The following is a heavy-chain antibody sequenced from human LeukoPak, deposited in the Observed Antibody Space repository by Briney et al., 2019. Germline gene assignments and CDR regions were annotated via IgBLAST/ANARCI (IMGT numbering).Heavy chain of an antibody. CDR3: ARDRYYGSGTFDY. J-gene: IGHJ4*02. Sequence: GGSLRLSCAASGFTFSSYEMNWVRQAPGKGLEWVSYISGGGSTINYADSVKGRFTISRDNAKNSLYLQMNSLRDEDTAFYYCARDRYYGSGTFDYWGQGTLVTVSS. V-gene: IGHV3-48*03. D-gene: IGHD3-10*01. CDR1: GFTFSSYE. CDR2: ISGGGSTI.